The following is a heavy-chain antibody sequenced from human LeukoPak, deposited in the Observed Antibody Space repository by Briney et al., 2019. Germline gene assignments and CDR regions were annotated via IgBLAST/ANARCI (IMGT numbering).Heavy chain of an antibody. V-gene: IGHV3-30-3*01. CDR2: ISYDGSNK. CDR1: DCTFSSYA. J-gene: IGHJ4*01. D-gene: IGHD4-23*01. Sequence: EGPLILSCASTDCTFSSYAMHWVRKAPGNGLEWVAVISYDGSNKYYAYSEKVRFTIARDNSKNTLYLQMNSLRAEDTAVYYCARDSWHVDYSGKQLFYYFDCWGQGTLVTVSS. CDR3: ARDSWHVDYSGKQLFYYFDC.